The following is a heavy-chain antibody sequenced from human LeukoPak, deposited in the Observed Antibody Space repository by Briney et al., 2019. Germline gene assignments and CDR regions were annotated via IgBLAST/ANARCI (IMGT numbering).Heavy chain of an antibody. CDR1: GYTLTELS. Sequence: ASVKVSCKVSGYTLTELSMHWVRQAPGKGLEWMGGFDPEDGETIYAQKFRGRVTMTEDTSTDTAYMELSSLRSEDTAVYYCATPPHYYGSGSYPFDYWGQGTLVTVSS. CDR3: ATPPHYYGSGSYPFDY. J-gene: IGHJ4*02. V-gene: IGHV1-24*01. CDR2: FDPEDGET. D-gene: IGHD3-10*01.